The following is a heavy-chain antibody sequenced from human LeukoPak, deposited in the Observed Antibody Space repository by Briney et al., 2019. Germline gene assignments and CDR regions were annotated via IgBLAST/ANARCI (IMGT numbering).Heavy chain of an antibody. CDR2: IRGSGDNA. D-gene: IGHD6-6*01. Sequence: GGSLGLFCAASGLPFRTYAMSWVRQAPGKGLEWVSGIRGSGDNAYYADSVKGRFTISRDNSKSTLYLQMNSLRAEDTAVYYCARGYSSSYRIDYWGQGTLVTVSS. J-gene: IGHJ4*02. CDR1: GLPFRTYA. CDR3: ARGYSSSYRIDY. V-gene: IGHV3-23*01.